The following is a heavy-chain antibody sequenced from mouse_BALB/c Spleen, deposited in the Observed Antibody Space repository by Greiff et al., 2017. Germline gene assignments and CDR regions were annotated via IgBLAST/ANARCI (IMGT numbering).Heavy chain of an antibody. V-gene: IGHV5-9-3*01. CDR1: GFTFSSYA. D-gene: IGHD2-1*01. J-gene: IGHJ2*01. Sequence: EVMLVESGGGLVKPGGSLKLSCAASGFTFSSYAMSWVRQTPEKRLEWVATISSGGSYTYYPDSVKGRFTISRDNAKNTLYLQMSSLRSEDTAMYYCARHGGVTPLFDYWGQGTTLTVSS. CDR3: ARHGGVTPLFDY. CDR2: ISSGGSYT.